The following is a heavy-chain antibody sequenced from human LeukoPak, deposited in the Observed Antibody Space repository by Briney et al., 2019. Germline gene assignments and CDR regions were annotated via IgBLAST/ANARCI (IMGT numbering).Heavy chain of an antibody. CDR2: ISPNSGGT. V-gene: IGHV1-2*02. CDR1: GYTFTGYY. J-gene: IGHJ6*03. CDR3: ARGPITAMVTADYYYYYMDV. Sequence: GASVKVSCKASGYTFTGYYMHWVRQAPGQGLEWMGWISPNSGGTNYAQKFQGRVTMTRDTSISTAYMELSRLRSDDTAVYYCARGPITAMVTADYYYYYMDVWGKGTTVTISS. D-gene: IGHD5-18*01.